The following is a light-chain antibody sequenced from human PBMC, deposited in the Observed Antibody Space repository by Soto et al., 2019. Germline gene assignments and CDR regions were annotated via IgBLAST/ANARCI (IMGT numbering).Light chain of an antibody. CDR2: GGT. J-gene: IGKJ2*01. CDR1: QTVSSGH. Sequence: EVVLTQSPATLSLSPGERATLSCRASQTVSSGHLAWYQQKPGQAPRLLISGGTSRATGIPDRFSGSGSGRDFTLTVSRLEPEDFAVYYCQKYVSSPYTFGQGTTLEIK. CDR3: QKYVSSPYT. V-gene: IGKV3-20*01.